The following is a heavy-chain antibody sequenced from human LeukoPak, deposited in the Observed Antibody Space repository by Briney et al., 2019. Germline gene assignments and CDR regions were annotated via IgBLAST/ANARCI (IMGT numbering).Heavy chain of an antibody. D-gene: IGHD3-22*01. CDR2: IWYDGSNK. CDR3: AKDGSRYYDSSGYAKY. V-gene: IGHV3-33*06. J-gene: IGHJ4*02. CDR1: GFTFSSYG. Sequence: PGGSLRLSCAASGFTFSSYGMHWVRQAPGKGLEWVAVIWYDGSNKYYADSVKGRFTISRDNSKNTLYLQMNSLRAEDTAVYYCAKDGSRYYDSSGYAKYWGQGTLVTVSS.